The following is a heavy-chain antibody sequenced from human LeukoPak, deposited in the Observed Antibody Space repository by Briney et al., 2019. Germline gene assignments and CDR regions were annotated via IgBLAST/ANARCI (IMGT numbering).Heavy chain of an antibody. D-gene: IGHD6-13*01. V-gene: IGHV1-18*01. Sequence: SVKVSCKASGYTFTSYGISWVRQAPGQGLEWMGWISAYNGNTNYAQKLQGRVTMTTDTSTSTAYMELRSLRSDDTAVYYCARGRYSSSWYLYYYMDVWGKGTTVTVSS. CDR2: ISAYNGNT. CDR3: ARGRYSSSWYLYYYMDV. J-gene: IGHJ6*03. CDR1: GYTFTSYG.